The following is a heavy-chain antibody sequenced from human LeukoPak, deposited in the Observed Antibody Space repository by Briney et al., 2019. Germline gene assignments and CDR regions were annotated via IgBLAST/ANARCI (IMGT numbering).Heavy chain of an antibody. D-gene: IGHD3-3*01. CDR1: GGSISSDY. CDR2: VYYSGTT. J-gene: IGHJ5*02. V-gene: IGHV4-59*08. Sequence: SETLSLTCTVSGGSISSDYWSWIRQPPGKGLEWIGYVYYSGTTNYNPSLKSRVTISVGTSKNHFSLRLTSETAADTAVYYCARLLGWSGPINWFDPWGRGTLVTVSS. CDR3: ARLLGWSGPINWFDP.